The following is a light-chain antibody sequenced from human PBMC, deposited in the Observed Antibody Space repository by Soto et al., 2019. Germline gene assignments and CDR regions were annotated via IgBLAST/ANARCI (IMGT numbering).Light chain of an antibody. CDR1: QSISSY. J-gene: IGKJ2*01. V-gene: IGKV1-39*01. CDR2: AAS. CDR3: QQYNSYPYT. Sequence: DIQMTQSPSSLSASVGDRVSITCLASQSISSYLNWYQQKPGKAPKLLIYAASSLQSGVPSRFSGSGSGTEFTLTISSLQPDDFATYYCQQYNSYPYTFGQGTKVDIK.